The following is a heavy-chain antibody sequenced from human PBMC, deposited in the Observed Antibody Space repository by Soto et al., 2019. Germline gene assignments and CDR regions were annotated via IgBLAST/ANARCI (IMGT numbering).Heavy chain of an antibody. CDR2: ISYDGSNK. D-gene: IGHD2-21*02. V-gene: IGHV3-30-3*01. CDR3: ARDRTSVVVTLDY. J-gene: IGHJ4*02. CDR1: GFTFSSYA. Sequence: QVQLVESGGGVVQPGRSLRLSCAASGFTFSSYAMHWVRQAPGKGLEWVAVISYDGSNKYYADSVKGRFTISRDNSKNTLYLQMNSLRAEDTAVYYCARDRTSVVVTLDYWGQGTLVTVSS.